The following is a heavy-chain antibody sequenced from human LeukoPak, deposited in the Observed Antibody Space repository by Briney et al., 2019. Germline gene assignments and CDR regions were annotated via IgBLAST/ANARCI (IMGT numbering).Heavy chain of an antibody. V-gene: IGHV1-2*02. CDR2: INPNSGGT. CDR1: GYTFTGYY. Sequence: GASVKVSCKASGYTFTGYYMHWVRQAPGQGLEWMGWINPNSGGTNYAQKSQGRVTMTRDTSISTAYMGLSRLRSDDTAVYYCATASYGDYGRYYYMDVWGKGTTVTVSS. D-gene: IGHD4-17*01. CDR3: ATASYGDYGRYYYMDV. J-gene: IGHJ6*03.